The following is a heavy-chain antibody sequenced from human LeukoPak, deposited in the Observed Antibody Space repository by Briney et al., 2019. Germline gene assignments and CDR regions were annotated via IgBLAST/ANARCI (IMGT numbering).Heavy chain of an antibody. CDR3: ARSNYGGHSGVWFDP. Sequence: SVKVSCKATGGTFSSYAISWVRQAPGQGLEWMGGILPIFDTGNYAQKFQGRVTVTADASTSTAYMELSSLRSEDTAVYYCARSNYGGHSGVWFDPWGRGTLVTVSS. CDR2: ILPIFDTG. J-gene: IGHJ5*02. D-gene: IGHD4-23*01. V-gene: IGHV1-69*01. CDR1: GGTFSSYA.